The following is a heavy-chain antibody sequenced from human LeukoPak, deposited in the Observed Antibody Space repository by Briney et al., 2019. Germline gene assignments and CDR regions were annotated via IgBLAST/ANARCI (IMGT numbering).Heavy chain of an antibody. D-gene: IGHD6-13*01. Sequence: SVKVSCKDSGGTFSSYAISWVRQAPGQGLEWMGRIIPIFGTANYAQKFQGRVTITTDESTSTAYMELSSLRSEDTAVYYCAREIAAAGTYFDYWGQGTLVTVSS. V-gene: IGHV1-69*05. CDR1: GGTFSSYA. CDR3: AREIAAAGTYFDY. J-gene: IGHJ4*02. CDR2: IIPIFGTA.